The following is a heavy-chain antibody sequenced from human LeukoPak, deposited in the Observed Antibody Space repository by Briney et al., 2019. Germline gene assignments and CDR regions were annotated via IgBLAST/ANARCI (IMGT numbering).Heavy chain of an antibody. V-gene: IGHV4-39*07. D-gene: IGHD3-9*01. J-gene: IGHJ5*02. CDR3: ARDVERSVFDKFDP. Sequence: SETLSLTCTVSGGSISSSSYYWGWIRQPPGKGLEWIGSIYYSGSTYYNPSLKSRVTISVDTSKNQFSLKLSSVTAADTAVYYCARDVERSVFDKFDPWGQGTLVTVSS. CDR2: IYYSGST. CDR1: GGSISSSSYY.